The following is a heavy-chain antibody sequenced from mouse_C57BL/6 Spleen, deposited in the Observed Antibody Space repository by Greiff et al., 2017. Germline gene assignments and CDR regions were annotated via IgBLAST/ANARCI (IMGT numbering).Heavy chain of an antibody. V-gene: IGHV1-52*01. J-gene: IGHJ2*01. CDR1: GYTFTSYW. CDR2: IDPSDSET. Sequence: QVQLQQPGAELVRPASSVKLSCTASGYTFTSYWMHWVKQRPIQGLEWIGNIDPSDSETHYNQKFKDKATLTVDKSSSTAYMQLSSLTSEDSAVYYCARSPPYLNYFDYWGQGTTLTVSS. D-gene: IGHD5-5*01. CDR3: ARSPPYLNYFDY.